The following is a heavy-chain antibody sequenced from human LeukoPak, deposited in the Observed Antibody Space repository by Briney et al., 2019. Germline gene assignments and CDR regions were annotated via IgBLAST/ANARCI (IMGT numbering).Heavy chain of an antibody. CDR2: VSGSSVNT. CDR1: GYTFTNYD. Sequence: ASAKVSCKASGYTFTNYDFTWVRQAPGQGLEWMGWVSGSSVNTNYAQKFQGRVTMTTDTSTNTVFMELRSLTSDDTAVYYCARGGFVNDYLGHWGQGTLVTVSS. J-gene: IGHJ4*02. V-gene: IGHV1-18*04. D-gene: IGHD4-11*01. CDR3: ARGGFVNDYLGH.